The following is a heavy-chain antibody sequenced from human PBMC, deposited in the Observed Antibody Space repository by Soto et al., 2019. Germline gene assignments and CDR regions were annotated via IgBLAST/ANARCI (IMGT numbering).Heavy chain of an antibody. V-gene: IGHV4-39*01. CDR1: VGSISSSSYY. CDR3: IETPRYSYGSHDAFDI. Sequence: QLQLQESGPGLVKPSETLSLTCTVSVGSISSSSYYWGWIRQPPGKGLEWIGSIYYSGSTYYNPSLKSRVTRPVDTSTNQFSLKLSSVTAADTAVYYCIETPRYSYGSHDAFDIWGQGTMVTVSS. CDR2: IYYSGST. D-gene: IGHD5-18*01. J-gene: IGHJ3*02.